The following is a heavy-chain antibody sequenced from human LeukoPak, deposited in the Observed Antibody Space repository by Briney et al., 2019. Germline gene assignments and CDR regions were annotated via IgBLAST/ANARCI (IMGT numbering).Heavy chain of an antibody. D-gene: IGHD6-13*01. CDR3: ASAISAAAGTNAFDI. Sequence: GGSLTLSCAASGFTFSSYGMHWVRQAPGKGLEWVAFIRYDGSNKYYADSVKGRFTISRDNSKNTLYLQMNSLRAEDTAVYYCASAISAAAGTNAFDIWGQGTMVTVSS. CDR1: GFTFSSYG. CDR2: IRYDGSNK. J-gene: IGHJ3*02. V-gene: IGHV3-30*02.